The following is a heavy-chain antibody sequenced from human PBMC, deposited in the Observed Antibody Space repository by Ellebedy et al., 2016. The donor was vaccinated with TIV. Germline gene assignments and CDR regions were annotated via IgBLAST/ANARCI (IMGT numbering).Heavy chain of an antibody. Sequence: GESLKISCAASGFTVSDYGMAWVRQAPGKGLEWVSAIGGGGDTTYYAVPVKGRFTNSSEKSKNTMYLQMNGLRAEDTAISYCAKLLKGTDYWGQGTLVTVSS. J-gene: IGHJ4*02. D-gene: IGHD1-1*01. CDR2: IGGGGDTT. CDR3: AKLLKGTDY. V-gene: IGHV3-23*01. CDR1: GFTVSDYG.